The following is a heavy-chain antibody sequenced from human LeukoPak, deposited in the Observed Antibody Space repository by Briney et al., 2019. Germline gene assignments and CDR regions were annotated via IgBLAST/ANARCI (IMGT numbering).Heavy chain of an antibody. Sequence: ASVKVSCKASGYTFTGYYIHWVRQAPGQGLEWMGWINPNSGVTHYPQKFQGRVTMTRDTSITTAYMDLSSLTSDDTALYYCARALTRYSTAWYGYWGQGTLVTVSS. CDR1: GYTFTGYY. J-gene: IGHJ4*02. CDR2: INPNSGVT. D-gene: IGHD6-19*01. CDR3: ARALTRYSTAWYGY. V-gene: IGHV1-2*02.